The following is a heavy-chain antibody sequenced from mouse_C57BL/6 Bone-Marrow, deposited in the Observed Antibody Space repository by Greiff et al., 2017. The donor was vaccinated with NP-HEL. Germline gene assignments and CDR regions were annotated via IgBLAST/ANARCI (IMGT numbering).Heavy chain of an antibody. J-gene: IGHJ3*01. D-gene: IGHD2-4*01. CDR2: IDPENGDT. V-gene: IGHV14-4*01. CDR1: GFNIKDDY. Sequence: EVQLQQSGAELVRPGASVKLSCTASGFNIKDDYMHWVKQRPEQGLEWIGWIDPENGDTEYASKFQGKATITADTSSNTAYLQLSSLTSEDTAVYYCTTGDDYDVEFAYWGQGTLVTVSA. CDR3: TTGDDYDVEFAY.